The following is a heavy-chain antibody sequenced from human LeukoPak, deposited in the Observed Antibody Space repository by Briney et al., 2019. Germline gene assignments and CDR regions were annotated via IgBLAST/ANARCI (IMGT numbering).Heavy chain of an antibody. CDR1: GFSFDDYA. J-gene: IGHJ4*02. CDR2: ISWNSGST. Sequence: GGSLRLSCAASGFSFDDYAMHWVRQAPGKGLEWVSGISWNSGSTGYADSVKGRFTISRDNAKNSLYLQMNSLRVEDTAVYYCARDFNGRGYTFDYWGQGTLVTVSS. D-gene: IGHD5-12*01. V-gene: IGHV3-9*01. CDR3: ARDFNGRGYTFDY.